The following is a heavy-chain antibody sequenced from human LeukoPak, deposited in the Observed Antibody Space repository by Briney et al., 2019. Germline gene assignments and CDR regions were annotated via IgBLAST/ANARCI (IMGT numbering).Heavy chain of an antibody. CDR2: INPNSGGT. D-gene: IGHD3-3*01. V-gene: IGHV1-2*02. CDR3: ARVGDLEWLLLLYY. Sequence: ASVKVSCKASGYTFTSYGISWVRQAPGQGLEWMGWINPNSGGTNYAQKFQGRVTMTRDTSISTAYMELSRLRSDDTAVYYCARVGDLEWLLLLYYWGQGTLVTVSS. CDR1: GYTFTSYG. J-gene: IGHJ4*02.